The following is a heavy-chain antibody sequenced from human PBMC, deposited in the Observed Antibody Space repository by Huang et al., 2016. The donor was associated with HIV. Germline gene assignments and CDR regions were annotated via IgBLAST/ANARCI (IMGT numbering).Heavy chain of an antibody. CDR2: ISDDGRSG. CDR3: AKESRWYSDLDN. CDR1: GFTFNNFG. J-gene: IGHJ4*02. Sequence: QVQLVESGGGVVQPGRSLRLSCVASGFTFNNFGMHWVRQAPGKGLEWVAGISDDGRSGRYAEAVKGRFTISRDNPMDTLYLQMNSLRPDDTAVYYCAKESRWYSDLDNWGQGTLVTVSS. V-gene: IGHV3-30*18. D-gene: IGHD2-15*01.